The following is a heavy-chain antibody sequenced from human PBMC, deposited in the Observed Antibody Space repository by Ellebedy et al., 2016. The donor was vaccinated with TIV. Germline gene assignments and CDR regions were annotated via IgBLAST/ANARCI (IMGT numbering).Heavy chain of an antibody. J-gene: IGHJ4*02. Sequence: MPGGSLRLSCTVSGGSPSNFYWSWIRQPPGKGLEWIGYIYYSGSTNYNPSLKSRVTISIDTSKNQFSLRLTSVTAADTAVYYCATNYGDHYWGQGTLVTVSS. CDR2: IYYSGST. CDR3: ATNYGDHY. D-gene: IGHD4-17*01. CDR1: GGSPSNFY. V-gene: IGHV4-59*01.